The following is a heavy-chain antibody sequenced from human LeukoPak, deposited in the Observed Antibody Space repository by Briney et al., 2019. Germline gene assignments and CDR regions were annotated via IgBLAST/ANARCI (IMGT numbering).Heavy chain of an antibody. J-gene: IGHJ3*02. D-gene: IGHD6-13*01. V-gene: IGHV3-30*02. Sequence: GGSLRLSCAASGFTFSSHGMHWVRQAPGKGLEWVAFIRYDGSNKYYADSVKGRFTISRDNSKNTLYLQMNSLRAEDTAVYYCAKESSWPLDAFDIWGQGTMVTVSS. CDR2: IRYDGSNK. CDR1: GFTFSSHG. CDR3: AKESSWPLDAFDI.